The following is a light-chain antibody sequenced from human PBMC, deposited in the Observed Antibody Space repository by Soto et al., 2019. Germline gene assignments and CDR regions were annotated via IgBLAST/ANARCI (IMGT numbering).Light chain of an antibody. J-gene: IGKJ4*01. CDR3: QQFSSYPLT. V-gene: IGKV3-20*01. CDR1: QSIDNNH. CDR2: GAS. Sequence: EIVLTQSPGTPSLSPGERVTLSCRASQSIDNNHLAWYQQKPGQAPRLLIYGASSRATGIPDRFSGGGSGTEFTLTISRLEPEDFAVSYCQQFSSYPLTFGGGTKVDIK.